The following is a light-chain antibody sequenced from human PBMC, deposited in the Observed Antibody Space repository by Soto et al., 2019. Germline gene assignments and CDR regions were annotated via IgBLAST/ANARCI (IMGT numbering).Light chain of an antibody. J-gene: IGLJ1*01. CDR2: DVT. V-gene: IGLV2-11*01. CDR3: CSYAGSYSFYV. Sequence: QSVLTQPRSVPGSPGQSVTISCTGTSSDVAAYDYVTWYQQHPGKAPKLMIYDVTKRPSGVPDRFSGSRSGNTASLTISGLQAEDEADYYCCSYAGSYSFYVFGSGTKVTVL. CDR1: SSDVAAYDY.